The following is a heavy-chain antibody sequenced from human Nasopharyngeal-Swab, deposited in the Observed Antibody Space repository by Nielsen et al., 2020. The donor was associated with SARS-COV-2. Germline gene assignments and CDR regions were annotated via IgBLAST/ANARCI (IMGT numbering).Heavy chain of an antibody. D-gene: IGHD1-1*01. CDR1: GFTFDDYT. CDR3: AKGPVSQLERRTLNYYYYYGMDV. V-gene: IGHV3-43*01. J-gene: IGHJ6*02. CDR2: ISWDGGST. Sequence: GESLKISCAASGFTFDDYTMHWVRQAPGKGLEWVSLISWDGGSTYYADSVKGRFTISRDSSKNSLYLQMNSLRTEDTALYYCAKGPVSQLERRTLNYYYYYGMDVWGQGTTVTVSS.